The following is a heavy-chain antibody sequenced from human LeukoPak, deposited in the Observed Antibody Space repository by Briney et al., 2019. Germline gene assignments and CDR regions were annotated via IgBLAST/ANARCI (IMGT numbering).Heavy chain of an antibody. J-gene: IGHJ6*03. D-gene: IGHD1-26*01. CDR1: GYTFTSYG. V-gene: IGHV1-18*01. CDR2: ICAYNGNT. Sequence: ASVKVSCKDSGYTFTSYGISWVRQAPGQGLEWMGWICAYNGNTNYAQKLQGRVTMTTDTSTSTAYMELRSLRSDDTAVYYCAKTNGATTPFYYYYYMDVWGKGTTVTVSS. CDR3: AKTNGATTPFYYYYYMDV.